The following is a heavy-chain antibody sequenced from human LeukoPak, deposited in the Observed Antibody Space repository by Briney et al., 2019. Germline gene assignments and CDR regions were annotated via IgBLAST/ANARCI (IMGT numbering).Heavy chain of an antibody. J-gene: IGHJ4*02. CDR1: GGTFSSYA. Sequence: GASVKVSCKASGGTFSSYAISWVRQAPGQGLEWMGGIIPIFGTANYAQKFQGRVTITADESTSTAYMELGSLRSEDTAVYYCARGSSGIIVVVPATYFDYWGQGTLVTVSS. CDR2: IIPIFGTA. D-gene: IGHD2-2*01. V-gene: IGHV1-69*01. CDR3: ARGSSGIIVVVPATYFDY.